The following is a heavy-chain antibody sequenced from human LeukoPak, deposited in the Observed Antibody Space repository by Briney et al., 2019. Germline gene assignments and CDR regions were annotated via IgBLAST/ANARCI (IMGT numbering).Heavy chain of an antibody. V-gene: IGHV4-59*01. CDR2: ISYSGST. Sequence: SETLSLTCTVSRGSISSYYWSWIRQPPGKGLEWIGYISYSGSTNYNPSLKSRVTISVDTSKNQFSLKLSSVTAADTAVYYCARYVWGSYPTFEDYWGQGTLVTVSS. CDR3: ARYVWGSYPTFEDY. J-gene: IGHJ4*02. D-gene: IGHD3-16*02. CDR1: RGSISSYY.